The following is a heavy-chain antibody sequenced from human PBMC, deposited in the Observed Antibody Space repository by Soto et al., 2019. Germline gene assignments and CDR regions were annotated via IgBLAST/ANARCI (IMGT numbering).Heavy chain of an antibody. CDR3: ARAGGLLLDY. Sequence: QVQLVESGGGVVQPGRSLRLSCAASGFTFSSYAMHWVRQAPGKGLEWVAVISYDGSNKYYADSVKGRFTISRDISKKTLYLQMNSLRAEDTAVYYCARAGGLLLDYWGQGTLVTVSS. CDR2: ISYDGSNK. J-gene: IGHJ4*02. CDR1: GFTFSSYA. D-gene: IGHD2-15*01. V-gene: IGHV3-30-3*01.